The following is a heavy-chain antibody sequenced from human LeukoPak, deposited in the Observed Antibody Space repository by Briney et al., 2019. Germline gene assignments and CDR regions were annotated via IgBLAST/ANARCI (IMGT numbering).Heavy chain of an antibody. J-gene: IGHJ3*02. V-gene: IGHV3-13*01. CDR1: GFTLSEYD. CDR3: AKLASTACCQSAFDI. Sequence: GGSLRLSCAASGFTLSEYDMHWVRQPTGKGLEWVSVIGSAGDTYYSDSVKGRFTISRDNSKNTLYLQMNSLRAEDTAMYYCAKLASTACCQSAFDIWGQGTMITVSS. CDR2: IGSAGDT. D-gene: IGHD2-2*01.